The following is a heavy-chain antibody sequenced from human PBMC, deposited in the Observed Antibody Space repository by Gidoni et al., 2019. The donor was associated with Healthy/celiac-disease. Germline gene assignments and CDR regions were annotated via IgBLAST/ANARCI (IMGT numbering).Heavy chain of an antibody. CDR2: ISGSGGST. Sequence: EVQLLDSGGGLVQPGGSLSLSCAASGFTFSSYAMSCVRQAPGKGLEWVSAISGSGGSTYYADSVKGRFTISRDNSKNTLYLQMNSLRAEDTAVYYCAKSLGYSSSSGVSYYYYYGMDVWGQGTTVTVSS. D-gene: IGHD6-6*01. CDR1: GFTFSSYA. J-gene: IGHJ6*02. V-gene: IGHV3-23*01. CDR3: AKSLGYSSSSGVSYYYYYGMDV.